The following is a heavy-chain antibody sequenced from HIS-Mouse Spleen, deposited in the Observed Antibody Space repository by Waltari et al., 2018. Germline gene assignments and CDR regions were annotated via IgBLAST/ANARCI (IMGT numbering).Heavy chain of an antibody. CDR2: IYYSETT. Sequence: QLQLQESGPGLVKPSETLSLTCTVSGGSISSSSYYWGWIRQPPGKGQEWIGSIYYSETTYSTPALKSPVTLSVDTSKNQFSLKLSSVTAADTAVYYCAREIPYSSSWYDWYFDLWGRGTLVTVSS. V-gene: IGHV4-39*07. D-gene: IGHD6-13*01. J-gene: IGHJ2*01. CDR3: AREIPYSSSWYDWYFDL. CDR1: GGSISSSSYY.